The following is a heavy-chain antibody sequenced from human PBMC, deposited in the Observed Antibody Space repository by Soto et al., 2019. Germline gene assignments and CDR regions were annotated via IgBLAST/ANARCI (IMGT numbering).Heavy chain of an antibody. J-gene: IGHJ4*02. CDR3: ARVDYGDYWASKQYYFDY. CDR2: IYPGDSDT. Sequence: PGESLKISCKGSGYSFTGYWIGWVRQMPGKGLEWMGIIYPGDSDTRYSPSFQGQVTISADKSISTAYLQWSSLKASDTAMYYCARVDYGDYWASKQYYFDYWGQGTLVTVSS. V-gene: IGHV5-51*01. D-gene: IGHD4-17*01. CDR1: GYSFTGYW.